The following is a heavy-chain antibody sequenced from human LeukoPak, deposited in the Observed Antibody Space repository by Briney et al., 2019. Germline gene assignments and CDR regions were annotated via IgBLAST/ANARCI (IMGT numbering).Heavy chain of an antibody. Sequence: AGSLTLSCAASGFTFSSYSMNWVRQAPGKGLEWVSSISSSSSYIYYADSVKGRFTISRDNAKNSLYLQMNSLRAGDTAVYYCARHARGDCVENWFDPWGQGTLVTVSS. CDR3: ARHARGDCVENWFDP. J-gene: IGHJ5*02. V-gene: IGHV3-21*01. D-gene: IGHD2-21*02. CDR2: ISSSSSYI. CDR1: GFTFSSYS.